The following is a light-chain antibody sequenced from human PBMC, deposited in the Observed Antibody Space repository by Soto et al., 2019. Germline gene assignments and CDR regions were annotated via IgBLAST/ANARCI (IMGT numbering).Light chain of an antibody. J-gene: IGKJ1*01. Sequence: EIVLTQSPGTLSLYPGERVTLSCRASQSVSSNLAWYQQKPGQAPRLLIYGASTRATGIPARFSGSGSGTEFTLTISSLQPDDFATYYCQHYNSYSEAFGQGTKVDIK. V-gene: IGKV3-15*01. CDR3: QHYNSYSEA. CDR2: GAS. CDR1: QSVSSN.